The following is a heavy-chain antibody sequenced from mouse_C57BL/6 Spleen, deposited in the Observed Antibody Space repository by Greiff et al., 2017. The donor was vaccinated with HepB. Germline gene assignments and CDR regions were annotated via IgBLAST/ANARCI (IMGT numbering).Heavy chain of an antibody. CDR3: ARYPHYYGSSYEYYFDY. CDR2: INPNNGGT. Sequence: EVQLQQSGPELVKPGASVKIPCKASGYTFTDYNMDWVKQSHGKSLEWIGDINPNNGGTIYNQKFKGKATLTVDKSSSTAYMELRSLTSEDTAVYYCARYPHYYGSSYEYYFDYWGQDTTLTVSS. V-gene: IGHV1-18*01. D-gene: IGHD1-1*01. J-gene: IGHJ2*01. CDR1: GYTFTDYN.